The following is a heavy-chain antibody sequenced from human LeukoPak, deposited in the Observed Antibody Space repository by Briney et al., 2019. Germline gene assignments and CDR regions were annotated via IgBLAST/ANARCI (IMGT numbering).Heavy chain of an antibody. CDR1: GFTFSSYG. CDR2: IRYDGSNK. Sequence: GGSLRLSCAASGFTFSSYGMHWVRQAPGKGLEWVAFIRYDGSNKYYADSVKGRFTISRDNSKNTLYLQMNSLRAEDTAVYYCAKAVKGYSGYDHYYYYYMDVWGKGTTVTISS. V-gene: IGHV3-30*02. CDR3: AKAVKGYSGYDHYYYYYMDV. J-gene: IGHJ6*03. D-gene: IGHD5-12*01.